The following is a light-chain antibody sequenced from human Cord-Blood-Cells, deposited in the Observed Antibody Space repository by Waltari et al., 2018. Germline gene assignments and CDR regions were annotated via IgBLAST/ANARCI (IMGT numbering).Light chain of an antibody. J-gene: IGKJ1*01. Sequence: DIVMTQSPLSLPVPPGEPASISCRSSQSLLHSNGYNYLDWYLQKPGQPPQLLIYLGSNRASGVPDRFSGSGSGTDFTLKISRVEAEDVGVYYCMQALQTPRTFGQGTKVEIK. CDR1: QSLLHSNGYNY. V-gene: IGKV2-28*01. CDR2: LGS. CDR3: MQALQTPRT.